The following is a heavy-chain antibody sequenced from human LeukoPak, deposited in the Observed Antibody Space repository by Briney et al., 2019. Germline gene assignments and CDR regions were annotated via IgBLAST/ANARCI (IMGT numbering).Heavy chain of an antibody. J-gene: IGHJ4*02. Sequence: SGPTLVNPTQTLTLACTFSGFSFSTSRGGVGWIRQPPGTALEWLALIYWDDDKRYSPSLKSRLTITKDTSKNQVVLTMTNMDPVDTATYYCAHRRSSGLFDYWGQGTQVTVSS. V-gene: IGHV2-5*02. CDR1: GFSFSTSRGG. D-gene: IGHD6-19*01. CDR3: AHRRSSGLFDY. CDR2: IYWDDDK.